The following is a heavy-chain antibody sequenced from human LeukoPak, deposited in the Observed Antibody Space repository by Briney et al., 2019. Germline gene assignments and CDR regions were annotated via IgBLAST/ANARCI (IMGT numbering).Heavy chain of an antibody. J-gene: IGHJ3*02. CDR1: GYTFTGYY. D-gene: IGHD3-22*01. V-gene: IGHV1-2*02. CDR2: INPNSGGT. CDR3: ARPCTTYYYDSSGYVFDI. Sequence: ASVKVSCKASGYTFTGYYMHWVRQAPGQGLEWMGWINPNSGGTDYAQKFQGGVTMTRDTSISTAYMELSRLISDDTAVYYCARPCTTYYYDSSGYVFDIWGEGTMVTVSS.